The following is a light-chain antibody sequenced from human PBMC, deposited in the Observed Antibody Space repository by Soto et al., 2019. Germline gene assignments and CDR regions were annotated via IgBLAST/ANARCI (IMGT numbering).Light chain of an antibody. CDR3: QQYNSYSRT. CDR1: QSISSW. V-gene: IGKV1-5*01. CDR2: DAS. Sequence: GEIVPIPCRASQSISSWLAWYQQKPGKAPKLLIYDASSLESGVPSRFSGSGSGTEFTLTICSLQPDDFATYYCQQYNSYSRTFAQGTKVDI. J-gene: IGKJ1*01.